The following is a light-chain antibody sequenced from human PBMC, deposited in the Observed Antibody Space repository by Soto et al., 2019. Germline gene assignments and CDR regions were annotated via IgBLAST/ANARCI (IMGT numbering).Light chain of an antibody. CDR2: DVS. V-gene: IGLV2-11*01. CDR3: CSYAGIYTLI. CDR1: SSDVGGYNY. J-gene: IGLJ2*01. Sequence: QAVVTQPRSVSGSPGQSVTISCTGTSSDVGGYNYVSWYQQHPGNAPKLMIYDVSTRPSGVPDRFSGSKSGNTASLTISGLQAEDEADYHCCSYAGIYTLIFGGGTKLTVL.